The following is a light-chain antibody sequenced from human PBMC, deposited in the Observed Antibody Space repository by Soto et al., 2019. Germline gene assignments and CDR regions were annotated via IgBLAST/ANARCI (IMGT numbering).Light chain of an antibody. CDR3: QQYGSSPPFT. CDR2: GAS. CDR1: QSVSSSY. Sequence: EIVLTQSPGTLSLSPGERATLSCRASQSVSSSYLAWYQQKPGQAPRLLIYGASSSATGIPERCSGSGSGTDFTLTISRLEPEDFAVYYCQQYGSSPPFTFGPGTKVDIK. J-gene: IGKJ3*01. V-gene: IGKV3-20*01.